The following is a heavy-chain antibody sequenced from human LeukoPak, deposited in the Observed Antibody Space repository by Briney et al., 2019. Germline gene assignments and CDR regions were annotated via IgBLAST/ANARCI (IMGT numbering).Heavy chain of an antibody. V-gene: IGHV1-2*02. CDR1: GYTFSGYY. D-gene: IGHD1-26*01. CDR3: ARSIGPPYGMDV. J-gene: IGHJ6*02. Sequence: GASVKVSCKASGYTFSGYYMHWVRQAPGQGLEWMGWINPKSGGTNYAQKFQGRVTMTRDTSISTAYMELSRLRSDDTAVYYCARSIGPPYGMDVWGQGTTVTVSS. CDR2: INPKSGGT.